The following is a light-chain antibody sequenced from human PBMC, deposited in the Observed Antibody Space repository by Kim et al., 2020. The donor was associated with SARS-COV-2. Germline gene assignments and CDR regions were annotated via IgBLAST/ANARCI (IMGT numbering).Light chain of an antibody. J-gene: IGKJ2*01. CDR2: GAS. CDR3: QHYTSSPYT. CDR1: QSVSSSY. V-gene: IGKV3-20*01. Sequence: EIVLTQSPGTLSLSPGERATLSCRASQSVSSSYLDWYQQKPGQAPRLLIYGASSRATGIPDRFSSSGSVTDFTLTISGLEPEDFAVYYCQHYTSSPYTFGQGTKLEI.